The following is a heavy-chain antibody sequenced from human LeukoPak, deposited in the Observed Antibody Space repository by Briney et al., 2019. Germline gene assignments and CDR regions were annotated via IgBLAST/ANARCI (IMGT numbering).Heavy chain of an antibody. D-gene: IGHD3-16*01. V-gene: IGHV4-59*01. CDR1: GGSISSYY. CDR2: IYYSGST. CDR3: ARVGRSPDAFDI. J-gene: IGHJ3*02. Sequence: PSETLSLTCTVSGGSISSYYWRWIRQPPGKGLEWIGYIYYSGSTNYNPSLKSRVTISVDTSKNQFSLKLSSVTAADTAVYYCARVGRSPDAFDIWGQGTMVTVSS.